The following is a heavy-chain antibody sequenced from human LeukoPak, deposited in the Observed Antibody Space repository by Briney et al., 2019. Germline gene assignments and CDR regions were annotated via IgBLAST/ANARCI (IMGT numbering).Heavy chain of an antibody. CDR1: GGSISSYY. J-gene: IGHJ4*02. D-gene: IGHD4-17*01. CDR3: ARDGYGDYLNY. V-gene: IGHV4-59*12. Sequence: PSETLSLTCTVSGGSISSYYWSWIRQPPGKGLEWIGYIYYSGSTNYNPSLKSRVTISVDKSKNQFSLKLSSVTAADTAVYYCARDGYGDYLNYWGQGTLVTVSS. CDR2: IYYSGST.